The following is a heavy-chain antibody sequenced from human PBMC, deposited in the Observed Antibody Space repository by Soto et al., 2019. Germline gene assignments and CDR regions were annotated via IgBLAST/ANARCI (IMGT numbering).Heavy chain of an antibody. J-gene: IGHJ3*02. CDR3: ARGGAAGTLDDAFDI. CDR2: IYYSGST. Sequence: PXETLSLTRAVSGVSMSSGDYYWSWIRQPPGKGLEWIGYIYYSGSTYYNPSLKSRVTISVDTSKNQFSLKLSSVTAADTAVYYCARGGAAGTLDDAFDIWGQGTMVTVSS. D-gene: IGHD6-13*01. V-gene: IGHV4-30-4*01. CDR1: GVSMSSGDYY.